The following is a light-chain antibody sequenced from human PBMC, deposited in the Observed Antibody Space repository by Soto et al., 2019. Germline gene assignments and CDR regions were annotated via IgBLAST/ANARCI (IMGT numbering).Light chain of an antibody. Sequence: DIQMTQSPSTLSASVGDSVSINCRASQSISAWLAWYQQKPGKAPRLLIYKASTLEIGVPSRFSGSGSGTEFTLTISSLQPDDVAIYYCQQYNDYSWTFGPGTKVDLK. CDR1: QSISAW. CDR2: KAS. V-gene: IGKV1-5*03. J-gene: IGKJ1*01. CDR3: QQYNDYSWT.